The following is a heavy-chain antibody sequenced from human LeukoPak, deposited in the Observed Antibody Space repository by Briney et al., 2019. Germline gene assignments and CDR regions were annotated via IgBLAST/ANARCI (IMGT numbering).Heavy chain of an antibody. CDR1: GYTFINYG. J-gene: IGHJ2*01. CDR3: ASVSTNSRVAGYDPQWYFDL. V-gene: IGHV1-18*04. Sequence: ASMKVSCKASGYTFINYGFSWVRQAPGQGLEWMGWISAYNGNTNYLQKFQGRVTMTTDTSTSTVYMELRSLRSDDTAVYYCASVSTNSRVAGYDPQWYFDLWGRGTPVTVSP. CDR2: ISAYNGNT. D-gene: IGHD5-12*01.